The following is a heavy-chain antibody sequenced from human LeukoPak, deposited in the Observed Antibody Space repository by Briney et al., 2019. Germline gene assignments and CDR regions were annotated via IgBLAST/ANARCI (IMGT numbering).Heavy chain of an antibody. CDR2: IYYSGST. J-gene: IGHJ6*02. CDR1: GGSISSYY. D-gene: IGHD3-9*01. V-gene: IGHV4-59*01. CDR3: ARDHLPWDILTGPLAGSGYYYGMDV. Sequence: SETLSLTCTVSGGSISSYYWSWIRQPPGKGLEWIGYIYYSGSTNYNPSLKSRVTISVDTSKNQFSLKLSSVTAADTAVYYCARDHLPWDILTGPLAGSGYYYGMDVWGQGTTVTVSS.